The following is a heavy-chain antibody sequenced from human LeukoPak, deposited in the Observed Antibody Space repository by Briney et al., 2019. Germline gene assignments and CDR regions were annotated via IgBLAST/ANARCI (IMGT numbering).Heavy chain of an antibody. Sequence: GGSLRLSCAASGFTFSSYGMHWVRQAPGKGLEWVAFIRYDGSNKYYADSVKGRFTISRDNSKNTLYLQMNNLRAEDTAVYYCAKDTGRGGITMIVVGTFDYWGQGTLVTVSS. D-gene: IGHD3-22*01. CDR3: AKDTGRGGITMIVVGTFDY. J-gene: IGHJ4*02. CDR2: IRYDGSNK. V-gene: IGHV3-30*02. CDR1: GFTFSSYG.